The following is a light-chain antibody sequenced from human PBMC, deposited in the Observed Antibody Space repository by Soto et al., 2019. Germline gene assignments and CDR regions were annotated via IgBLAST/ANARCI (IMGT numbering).Light chain of an antibody. V-gene: IGLV2-14*03. J-gene: IGLJ2*01. CDR1: ISDVGGYNY. CDR2: DVS. Sequence: QPVLTQPASVSGFPGQSITISCTGTISDVGGYNYVSWYQQHPSKVPKLIIYDVSNRPSGVSNRFTGSKSGNTASLTISGLQAEDEADYYCSSYTSSSTLVFGGGTKLTVL. CDR3: SSYTSSSTLV.